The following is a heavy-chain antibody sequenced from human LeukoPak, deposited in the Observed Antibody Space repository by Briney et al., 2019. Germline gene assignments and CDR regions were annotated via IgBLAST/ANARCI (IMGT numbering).Heavy chain of an antibody. CDR2: INPNSGGT. D-gene: IGHD3-22*01. CDR1: GYTFTGYY. CDR3: HYYDSQGFGY. J-gene: IGHJ4*02. Sequence: ASVKVSCKVSGYTFTGYYMHWVRQAPGQGLEWMGWINPNSGGTNYAQKFQGRVTMTRDTSISTAYMEVSRLRSDDTAVYYCHYYDSQGFGYWGEGSLVTLSS. V-gene: IGHV1-2*02.